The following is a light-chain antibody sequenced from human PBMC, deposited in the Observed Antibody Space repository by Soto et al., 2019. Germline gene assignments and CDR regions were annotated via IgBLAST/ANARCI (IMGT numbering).Light chain of an antibody. CDR1: QNIGIS. CDR2: ATS. J-gene: IGKJ1*01. Sequence: DIQMTASPTALSSSIGDRVTITCRSRQNIGISLNWLQQKPGRAPQLLIYATSRLHNGAPSRFVGSGSGTYFSLTIGSLATEDFATDYEQQSYRTPCTFGQGTKV. V-gene: IGKV1-39*01. CDR3: QQSYRTPCT.